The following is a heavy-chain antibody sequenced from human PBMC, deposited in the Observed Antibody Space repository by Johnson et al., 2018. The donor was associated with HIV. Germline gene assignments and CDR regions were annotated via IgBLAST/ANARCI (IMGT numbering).Heavy chain of an antibody. Sequence: VQLVESGGGLVQPGRSLRLSCAASGFTFDDYAMHWVRQAPGKGLEWVSGISWNSGSIGYADSVKGRFTISRDNAKNSLYLQMNSLRAEDTALYYCAREEDLHAFDIWGQGTMVTVSS. J-gene: IGHJ3*02. V-gene: IGHV3-9*01. CDR3: AREEDLHAFDI. CDR2: ISWNSGSI. D-gene: IGHD3/OR15-3a*01. CDR1: GFTFDDYA.